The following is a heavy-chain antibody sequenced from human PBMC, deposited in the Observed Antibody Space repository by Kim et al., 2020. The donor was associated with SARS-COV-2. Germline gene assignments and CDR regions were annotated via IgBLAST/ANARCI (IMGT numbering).Heavy chain of an antibody. CDR2: ISYDGSNK. CDR1: GFTFSSYA. D-gene: IGHD6-19*01. Sequence: GGSLRLSCAASGFTFSSYAMHWVRQAPGKGLEWVAVISYDGSNKYYADSVKGRFTISRDNSKNTLYLQMNSLRAEDTAVYYCARGSSGWYLDAFDIWGQG. V-gene: IGHV3-30*04. J-gene: IGHJ3*02. CDR3: ARGSSGWYLDAFDI.